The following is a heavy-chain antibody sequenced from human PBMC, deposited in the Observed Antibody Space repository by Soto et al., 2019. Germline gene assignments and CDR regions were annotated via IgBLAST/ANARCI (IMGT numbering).Heavy chain of an antibody. V-gene: IGHV1-69*13. CDR1: GGTFSSYA. D-gene: IGHD5-12*01. CDR2: IIPIFGTA. CDR3: ARDPGDGYNYFRFRPHNWFDP. J-gene: IGHJ5*02. Sequence: SVKVSCKASGGTFSSYAISWVRQAPGQGLEWMGGIIPIFGTANYAQKFQGRVTITADESTSTAYMELSSLRSEDTAVYYCARDPGDGYNYFRFRPHNWFDPWGQGTLVTVSS.